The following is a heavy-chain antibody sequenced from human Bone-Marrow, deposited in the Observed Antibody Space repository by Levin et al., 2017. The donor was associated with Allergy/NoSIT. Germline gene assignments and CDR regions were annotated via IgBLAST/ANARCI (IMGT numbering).Heavy chain of an antibody. D-gene: IGHD2-15*01. V-gene: IGHV4-31*03. CDR3: ARSQDIVVVVAAAFDI. CDR1: GGSINSGGYY. Sequence: SSETLSLTCTVSGGSINSGGYYWSWIRQHPGKGLEWIGYIYYTGSTYYNPSLKSRATISIDTSKKQFSLKLSSVTAADTAVYYCARSQDIVVVVAAAFDIWGQGAMVTVSS. CDR2: IYYTGST. J-gene: IGHJ3*02.